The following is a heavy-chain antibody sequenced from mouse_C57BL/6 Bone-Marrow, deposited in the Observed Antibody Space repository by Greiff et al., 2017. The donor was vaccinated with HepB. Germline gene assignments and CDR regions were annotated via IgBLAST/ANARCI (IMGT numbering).Heavy chain of an antibody. CDR2: INPNNGGT. J-gene: IGHJ4*01. V-gene: IGHV1-18*01. D-gene: IGHD2-4*01. CDR3: ARKDYVGNYYAMDY. CDR1: GYTFTDYN. Sequence: EVQLQQSGPELVKPGASVKIPCKASGYTFTDYNMDWVKQSHGKSLEWIGDINPNNGGTIYNQKFKGKATLTVDKSSSTAYMELRSLTSEDTAVYYCARKDYVGNYYAMDYWGQGTSVTVSS.